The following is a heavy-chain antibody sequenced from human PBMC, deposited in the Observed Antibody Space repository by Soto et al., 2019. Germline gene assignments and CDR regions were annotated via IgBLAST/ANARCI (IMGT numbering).Heavy chain of an antibody. V-gene: IGHV4-61*08. CDR1: GCSISSGGYY. Sequence: SETLSLTCTVSGCSISSGGYYWSWIRQHPGKGLEWIGYIYYSGSTNYNPSLKSRVTISVDTSKNQFSLKLSSVTAADTAVYYCARGLVVIMDDAFDIWGQGTMVTVSS. D-gene: IGHD3-22*01. CDR2: IYYSGST. CDR3: ARGLVVIMDDAFDI. J-gene: IGHJ3*02.